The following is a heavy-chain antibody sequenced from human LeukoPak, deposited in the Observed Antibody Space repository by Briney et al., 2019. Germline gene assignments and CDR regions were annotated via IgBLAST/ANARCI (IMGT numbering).Heavy chain of an antibody. V-gene: IGHV4-31*11. CDR1: GGVLNSFY. D-gene: IGHD3-22*01. J-gene: IGHJ4*02. CDR2: IYYSGST. CDR3: ARDSRPYSSGYTH. Sequence: SETLSLTCAVSGGVLNSFYWNWIRQHPGKGLEWIGYIYYSGSTYYNPSLKSRVTISVDTSKNQFSLKLSSVTAADTAVYYCARDSRPYSSGYTHWGQGTLVTVSS.